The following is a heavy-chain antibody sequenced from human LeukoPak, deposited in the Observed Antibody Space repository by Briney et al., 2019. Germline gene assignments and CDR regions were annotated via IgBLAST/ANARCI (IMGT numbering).Heavy chain of an antibody. Sequence: SETLSLTCAVYGGSFSGYYWSWIRQPPGKGLEWIGYIYYSGSTNYNPSLKSRVTISVDTSKNQFSLKLSSVTAADTAVYYCARGLEMATLDYWGQGTLVTVSS. CDR1: GGSFSGYY. V-gene: IGHV4-59*01. D-gene: IGHD5-24*01. J-gene: IGHJ4*02. CDR3: ARGLEMATLDY. CDR2: IYYSGST.